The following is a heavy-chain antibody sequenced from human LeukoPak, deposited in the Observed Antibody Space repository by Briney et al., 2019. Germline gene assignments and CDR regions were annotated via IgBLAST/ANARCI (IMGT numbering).Heavy chain of an antibody. Sequence: SETLSLTCAVSGGSISSSNWWSWVRQFPGKGLEWIGEIYHSGSINYSPSLKSRVTISVDTSKNQFSLKLSSVTAAETAVYYCARESEAARPERYFQHWGQGTLVTVSS. V-gene: IGHV4-4*02. CDR3: ARESEAARPERYFQH. CDR2: IYHSGSI. J-gene: IGHJ1*01. CDR1: GGSISSSNW. D-gene: IGHD6-6*01.